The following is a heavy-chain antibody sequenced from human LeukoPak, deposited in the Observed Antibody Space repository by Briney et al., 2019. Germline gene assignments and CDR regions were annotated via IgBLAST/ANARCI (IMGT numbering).Heavy chain of an antibody. D-gene: IGHD5-18*01. CDR1: GYSFTNSW. V-gene: IGHV5-51*01. J-gene: IGHJ4*02. Sequence: GESLKISCKGSGYSFTNSWIGWVRQMPGKGLEWMGIIYPGDSDTKYSPSFQGQVTISADKSISTAYLQWSSLKASDTAMYYCASGIRGYSYGSDYWGQGTLVTVSS. CDR3: ASGIRGYSYGSDY. CDR2: IYPGDSDT.